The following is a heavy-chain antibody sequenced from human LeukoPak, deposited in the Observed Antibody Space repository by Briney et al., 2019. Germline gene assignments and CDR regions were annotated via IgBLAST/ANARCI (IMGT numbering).Heavy chain of an antibody. V-gene: IGHV4-34*01. CDR1: GGSFSGYY. D-gene: IGHD2-15*01. CDR2: INHSGST. J-gene: IGHJ4*02. Sequence: SETLSLTCAVYGGSFSGYYWSWIRQPPGKGLEWIGEINHSGSTNYNPSLKSRVTISVDTSKNQFSLKLSSVTAADTAVYYCANRRRYCSGGSCYSYYFDYWGQGTLVAVPS. CDR3: ANRRRYCSGGSCYSYYFDY.